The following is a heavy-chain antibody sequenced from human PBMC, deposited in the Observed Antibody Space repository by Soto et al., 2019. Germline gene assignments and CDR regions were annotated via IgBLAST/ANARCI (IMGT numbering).Heavy chain of an antibody. CDR3: VGVDGYSYGYSFDY. Sequence: SETLSLTCTVSGGSIRSGDYYWTWIRQPPGKGLEWIGYVYYTGSTDYNPSLKSRVTMSVDTSKNQFSLKLSSVTAADTAVYYCVGVDGYSYGYSFDYWGHGTLVTVSS. V-gene: IGHV4-30-4*01. CDR1: GGSIRSGDYY. D-gene: IGHD5-18*01. CDR2: VYYTGST. J-gene: IGHJ4*01.